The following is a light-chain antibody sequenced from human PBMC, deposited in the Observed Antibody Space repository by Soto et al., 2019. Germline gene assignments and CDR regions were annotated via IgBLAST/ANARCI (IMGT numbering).Light chain of an antibody. CDR2: AAS. CDR3: QQSYSSPPT. CDR1: QGISSW. V-gene: IGKV1-12*01. Sequence: DIQVTQSPSSVSASVGDRVTITFRAIQGISSWLAWYQQKPGKAPKLLIFAASSLQSGVPSRFSGSRSGPDFTLTISSLQPEDFATYYCQQSYSSPPTFGQGTKVDNK. J-gene: IGKJ1*01.